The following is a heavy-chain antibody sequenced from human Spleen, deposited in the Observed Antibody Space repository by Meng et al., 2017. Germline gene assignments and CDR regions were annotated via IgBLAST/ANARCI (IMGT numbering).Heavy chain of an antibody. CDR3: ARDRDLGRGVDGMDV. D-gene: IGHD2-8*02. V-gene: IGHV1-69*13. CDR2: IIPRFGTT. Sequence: SVKVSCKASGGTFSNYAISWVRQAPGQGLEWMGRIIPRFGTTNYAQKFHGRVTITADESTSTAYLEVCKLRSEDTAVYYCARDRDLGRGVDGMDVWGQGTMVTVSS. CDR1: GGTFSNYA. J-gene: IGHJ6*02.